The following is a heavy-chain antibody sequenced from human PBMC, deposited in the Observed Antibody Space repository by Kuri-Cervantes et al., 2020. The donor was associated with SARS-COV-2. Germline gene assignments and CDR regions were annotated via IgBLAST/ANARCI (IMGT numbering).Heavy chain of an antibody. J-gene: IGHJ3*02. CDR2: IYHSGST. D-gene: IGHD3-10*01. Sequence: ESLKISCTVSGYSISSGYYWGWIRQPPGKGLEWIGSIYHSGSTYYNPSLKSRVTISVDTSKNQFSLKLSSVTAADTAVYYCARGLLLSTIDAFDIWGQGTMVTVSS. CDR1: GYSISSGYY. CDR3: ARGLLLSTIDAFDI. V-gene: IGHV4-38-2*02.